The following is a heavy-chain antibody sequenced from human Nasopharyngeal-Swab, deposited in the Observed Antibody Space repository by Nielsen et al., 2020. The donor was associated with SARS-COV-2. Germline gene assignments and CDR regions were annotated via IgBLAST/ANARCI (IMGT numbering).Heavy chain of an antibody. J-gene: IGHJ5*02. Sequence: GSLRLYCTVSGGSIDTYYWNCVRPPPGKELEWIGYISYSGATKYNPSLEGRVTISLDTSKNQFFLRLSAVTAADTAVYFCARKYGSGSYIGFDPWGQGTLVTVSS. CDR1: GGSIDTYY. D-gene: IGHD3-10*01. V-gene: IGHV4-59*01. CDR3: ARKYGSGSYIGFDP. CDR2: ISYSGAT.